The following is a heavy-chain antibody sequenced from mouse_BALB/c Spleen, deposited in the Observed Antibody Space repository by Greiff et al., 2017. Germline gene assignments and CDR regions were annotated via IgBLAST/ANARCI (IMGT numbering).Heavy chain of an antibody. CDR2: ISYSGST. CDR1: GDSITSGY. CDR3: ARSGSSGQYYYAMDY. V-gene: IGHV3-8*02. D-gene: IGHD3-1*01. Sequence: VQLKESGPSLVKPSQTLSLTCSVTGDSITSGYWNWIRKFPGNKLEYMGYISYSGSTYYNPSLKSRISITRDTSKNQYYLQLNSVTTEDTATYYCARSGSSGQYYYAMDYWGQGTSVTVSS. J-gene: IGHJ4*01.